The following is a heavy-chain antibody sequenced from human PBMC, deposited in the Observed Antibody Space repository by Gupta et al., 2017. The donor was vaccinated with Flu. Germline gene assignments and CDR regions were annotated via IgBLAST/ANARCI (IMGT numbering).Heavy chain of an antibody. CDR2: ISPDGTT. CDR3: SRDTTGPNDC. V-gene: IGHV3-74*03. J-gene: IGHJ1*01. D-gene: IGHD1-1*01. Sequence: VHWGRQAPGKGLGWVSRISPDGTTTYADSVKGRFTVSRDIAGNRLYLQMNSLKVEDTGVYYCSRDTTGPNDCWGQGTLVTVSS.